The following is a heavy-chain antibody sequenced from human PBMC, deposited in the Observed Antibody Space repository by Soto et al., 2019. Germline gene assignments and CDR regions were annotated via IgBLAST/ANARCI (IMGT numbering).Heavy chain of an antibody. D-gene: IGHD2-15*01. CDR2: ISYDGSNK. Sequence: PGGSLRLSCAASGFTFSSYGMHWVRQAPGKGLEWVAVISYDGSNKYYADSVKGRFTISRDNSKNTLYLQMNSLRAEDTAVYYCAKGLYRVVVADSSDYWGQGTLVTVSS. V-gene: IGHV3-30*18. J-gene: IGHJ4*02. CDR1: GFTFSSYG. CDR3: AKGLYRVVVADSSDY.